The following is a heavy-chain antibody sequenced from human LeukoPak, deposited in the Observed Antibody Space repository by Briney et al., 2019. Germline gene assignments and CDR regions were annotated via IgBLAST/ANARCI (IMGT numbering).Heavy chain of an antibody. D-gene: IGHD3-16*02. Sequence: GGSLRLSCAASGFTFSSYGMHWVRQAPGKGLGWVAVIWYDGSNKYYADSVKGRFTISRDNSKNTLYLQMNSLRAEDTAVYYCARDRVRSFFDYWGQGTLVTVSS. J-gene: IGHJ4*02. V-gene: IGHV3-33*01. CDR2: IWYDGSNK. CDR3: ARDRVRSFFDY. CDR1: GFTFSSYG.